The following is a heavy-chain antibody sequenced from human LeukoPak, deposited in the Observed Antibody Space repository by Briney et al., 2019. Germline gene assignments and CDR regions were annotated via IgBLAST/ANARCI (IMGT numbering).Heavy chain of an antibody. Sequence: PGGSLRLSCAASGFTFSSYSMNWVRQAPGKGLEWVSYISSASSTTYYADSVKGRFTISRDNAKNSLYLQMNSLRAEDTAVYYCASGSIAAAGTPMGDYWGRGTLVTVSS. CDR1: GFTFSSYS. D-gene: IGHD6-13*01. J-gene: IGHJ4*02. V-gene: IGHV3-48*01. CDR3: ASGSIAAAGTPMGDY. CDR2: ISSASSTT.